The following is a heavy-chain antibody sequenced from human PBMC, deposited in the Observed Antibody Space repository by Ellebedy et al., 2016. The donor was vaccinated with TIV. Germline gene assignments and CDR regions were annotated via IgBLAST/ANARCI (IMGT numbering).Heavy chain of an antibody. CDR3: ARKRDGSYIDY. D-gene: IGHD5-24*01. V-gene: IGHV4-59*01. CDR2: IYYSGRT. J-gene: IGHJ4*02. CDR1: GGSFSGYY. Sequence: GSLRLXCAVYGGSFSGYYWSWIRQPPGKGLEWIGHIYYSGRTNYNPALKCRVTISVDTSKDQFSLKLSSVTAADTAVYYCARKRDGSYIDYWGQGTLVTVSS.